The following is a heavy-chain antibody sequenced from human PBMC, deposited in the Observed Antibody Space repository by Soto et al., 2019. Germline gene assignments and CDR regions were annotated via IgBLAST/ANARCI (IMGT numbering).Heavy chain of an antibody. CDR3: ARHSFEEGHYMDV. V-gene: IGHV4-59*08. CDR2: IYYSGTT. Sequence: PSETLSLTCIVFGGSMSSYYWTWIRQPPGKGLEWIGYIYYSGTTNYSPSLKNRVTISVDTSKNQFSLNLSSVTAADTAVYYCARHSFEEGHYMDVWGKGTTVTVSS. CDR1: GGSMSSYY. J-gene: IGHJ6*03.